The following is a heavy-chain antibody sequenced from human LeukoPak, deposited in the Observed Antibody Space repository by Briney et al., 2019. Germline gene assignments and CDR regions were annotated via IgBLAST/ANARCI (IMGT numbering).Heavy chain of an antibody. D-gene: IGHD5-18*01. V-gene: IGHV4-34*01. CDR2: INHSGST. CDR1: GGSFSGYY. Sequence: SETLSLTCAVYGGSFSGYYWSWIRQPPGKGLEWIGEINHSGSTNYNPSLKSRVTISVDTSKNQFSLKLSSVTAAGTAVYYCARSGWGYSYGSYFDYWGQGTLVAVSS. CDR3: ARSGWGYSYGSYFDY. J-gene: IGHJ4*02.